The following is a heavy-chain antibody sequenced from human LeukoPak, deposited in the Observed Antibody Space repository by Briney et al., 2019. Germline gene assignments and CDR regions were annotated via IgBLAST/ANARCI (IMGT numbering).Heavy chain of an antibody. Sequence: GGSLRLSCAASEFTFTSYELNWVRQAPGKGLEWVSYISSSGNTVSYADSVKGRFTISRDNAKNSLYLQVISLRAEDTAVYYCARGPSIAARYDAFDIRGQGTMVTVSS. D-gene: IGHD6-6*01. J-gene: IGHJ3*02. CDR2: ISSSGNTV. CDR3: ARGPSIAARYDAFDI. V-gene: IGHV3-48*03. CDR1: EFTFTSYE.